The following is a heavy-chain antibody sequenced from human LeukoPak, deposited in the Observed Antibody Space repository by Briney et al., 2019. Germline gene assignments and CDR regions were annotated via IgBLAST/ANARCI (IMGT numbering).Heavy chain of an antibody. Sequence: GGSLRPSCTGSGFTFSSYWMSWVRQAPGKGLEWVANIRQDGDLKHYVDSVRGRFTISRDNAENSLYLQMNSLRAEDTAIYYCAREIVGTIKSYFDYWGQGTLVTASS. J-gene: IGHJ4*02. CDR2: IRQDGDLK. CDR3: AREIVGTIKSYFDY. D-gene: IGHD1-26*01. CDR1: GFTFSSYW. V-gene: IGHV3-7*01.